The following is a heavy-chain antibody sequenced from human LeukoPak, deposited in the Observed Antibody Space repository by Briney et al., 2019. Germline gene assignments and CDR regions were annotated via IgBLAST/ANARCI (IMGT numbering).Heavy chain of an antibody. V-gene: IGHV3-66*01. D-gene: IGHD5-18*01. CDR1: GFIFSNYA. CDR2: IYSGGST. J-gene: IGHJ6*02. CDR3: ARDGGFGYSYGYYYYGMDV. Sequence: PGGSLRLSCAASGFIFSNYAMHWVRQAPGKGLEWVSVIYSGGSTYYADSVKGRFTISRDNSKNTLYLQMNSLRAEDTAVYYCARDGGFGYSYGYYYYGMDVWGQGTTVTVSS.